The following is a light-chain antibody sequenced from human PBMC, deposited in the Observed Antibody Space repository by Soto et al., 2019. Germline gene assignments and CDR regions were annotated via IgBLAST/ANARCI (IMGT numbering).Light chain of an antibody. V-gene: IGLV1-40*01. J-gene: IGLJ1*01. CDR2: GNS. CDR1: SSNIGAGYD. CDR3: QSYDSSLSGSYV. Sequence: QPVLTQPPSVSGAPGQRATISCTGSSSNIGAGYDVHWYQQLPGTAPKLLIYGNSNRPSGVPDRFSGSKSGTSASLAITGLQAEDEADYYCQSYDSSLSGSYVFGTGTKLTVL.